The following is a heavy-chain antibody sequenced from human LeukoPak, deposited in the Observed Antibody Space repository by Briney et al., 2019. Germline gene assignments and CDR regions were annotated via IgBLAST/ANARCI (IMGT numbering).Heavy chain of an antibody. J-gene: IGHJ1*01. CDR3: ARGPREEYGESFQN. Sequence: SVKVSCKASGGTFSSYAISWVRQAPGQGLEWMGGIIPIFGTANYAQKFQGRVTITADESTSTAYMELSSLRSEDTAVYYCARGPREEYGESFQNWGQGTLVTVSS. V-gene: IGHV1-69*13. CDR2: IIPIFGTA. CDR1: GGTFSSYA. D-gene: IGHD2-2*01.